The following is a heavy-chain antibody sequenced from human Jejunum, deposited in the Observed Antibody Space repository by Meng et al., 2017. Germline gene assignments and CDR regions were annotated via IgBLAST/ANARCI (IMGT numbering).Heavy chain of an antibody. CDR2: FDPNSGDT. Sequence: QVQLVQSGAEVKKPGASFRVSCKASGYRFPNYYLHWLRQTPGQGLQWMGRFDPNSGDTEFTQSLQGRVTMTKDTSITTAYLELTSLTSDDTGVYYCARGHNLKFGVGLQYGLDAWGQGTTVTVSS. V-gene: IGHV1-2*05. D-gene: IGHD3-10*01. CDR1: GYRFPNYY. CDR3: ARGHNLKFGVGLQYGLDA. J-gene: IGHJ6*02.